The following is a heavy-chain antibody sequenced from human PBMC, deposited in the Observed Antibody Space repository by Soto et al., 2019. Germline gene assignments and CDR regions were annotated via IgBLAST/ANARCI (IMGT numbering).Heavy chain of an antibody. J-gene: IGHJ6*02. V-gene: IGHV2-5*05. Sequence: SGPTLVNPTQTLTLTCTFSGFSLSTSGVGVGWIRQPPGKALEWLALIYWDDDKRYGPSLKSRLTITKNTSKNHVVLTMTNMDPMDTGTYYCARLGNTVSTRDQYYYTMDVWGQGTTVTVSS. CDR1: GFSLSTSGVG. CDR2: IYWDDDK. CDR3: ARLGNTVSTRDQYYYTMDV. D-gene: IGHD4-4*01.